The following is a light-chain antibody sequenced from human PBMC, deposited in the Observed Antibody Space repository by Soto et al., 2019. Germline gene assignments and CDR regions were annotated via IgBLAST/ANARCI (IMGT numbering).Light chain of an antibody. CDR1: QSVTSNY. J-gene: IGKJ1*01. CDR2: GAS. CDR3: QQYGSSPTP. V-gene: IGKV3-20*01. Sequence: EIVLTQSPGTLSLSPGERATLSCRASQSVTSNYLAWYQQTPGQAPRLLFFGASIRATGIPDRFSGSGSGKDFTLTISRLEPEDSAVYHCQQYGSSPTPYGQGTKVEIK.